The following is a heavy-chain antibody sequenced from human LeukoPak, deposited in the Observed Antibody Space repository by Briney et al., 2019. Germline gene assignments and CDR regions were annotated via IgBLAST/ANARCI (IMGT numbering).Heavy chain of an antibody. Sequence: ASVKVSCKAPGYTFTSYGISWVRQAPGQGLEWMGIINPSGGSTSYAQKFQGRVTMTRDMSTSTVYMELSSLRSEDTAVYYCARGLYYGSGSYYMGVWGKGTTVTISS. V-gene: IGHV1-46*01. CDR3: ARGLYYGSGSYYMGV. J-gene: IGHJ6*03. CDR1: GYTFTSYG. CDR2: INPSGGST. D-gene: IGHD3-10*01.